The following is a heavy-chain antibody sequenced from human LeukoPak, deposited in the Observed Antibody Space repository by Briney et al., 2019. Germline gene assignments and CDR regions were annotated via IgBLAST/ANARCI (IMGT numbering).Heavy chain of an antibody. D-gene: IGHD6-13*01. V-gene: IGHV1-69*06. CDR2: IIPIFGTA. J-gene: IGHJ4*02. CDR3: ASAYSSSWYVALDY. Sequence: SVKVSCKASGYTFTSYGISWVRQAPGQGLEWMGGIIPIFGTANYAQKFQGRVTITADKSTSTAYMELSSLRSEDTAVYYCASAYSSSWYVALDYWGQGTLVTVSS. CDR1: GYTFTSYG.